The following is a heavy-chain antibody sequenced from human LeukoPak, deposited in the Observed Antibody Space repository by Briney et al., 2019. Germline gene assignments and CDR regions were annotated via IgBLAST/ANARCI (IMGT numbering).Heavy chain of an antibody. J-gene: IGHJ4*02. CDR3: ARDLFLYSSGWTGYFDY. Sequence: GASVKVSCKASGYTFTSYGISWVRQAPGQGLEWMGWISAYNGNTNYAQKFQGGVTMTTDTSTSTAYMEVRSLRSDDTAVYYCARDLFLYSSGWTGYFDYWGQGTLVTVSS. CDR2: ISAYNGNT. D-gene: IGHD6-19*01. CDR1: GYTFTSYG. V-gene: IGHV1-18*01.